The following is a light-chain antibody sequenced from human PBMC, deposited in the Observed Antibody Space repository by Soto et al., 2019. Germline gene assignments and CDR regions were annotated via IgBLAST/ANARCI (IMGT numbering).Light chain of an antibody. J-gene: IGLJ2*01. CDR2: SNS. CDR3: AAWDDSLNGPV. Sequence: QSALTQPPSASGTPGQRVTISCSGSRSNIGSNSVNWYQQLPGTAPKLLIYSNSQRPSGVPDRFSGSKSGTSASLAISGLQSVDEADYYCAAWDDSLNGPVFGGGTQLTVL. V-gene: IGLV1-44*01. CDR1: RSNIGSNS.